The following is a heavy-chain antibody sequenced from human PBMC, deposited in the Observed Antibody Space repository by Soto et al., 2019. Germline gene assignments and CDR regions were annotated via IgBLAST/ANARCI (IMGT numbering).Heavy chain of an antibody. V-gene: IGHV3-30*03. D-gene: IGHD1-26*01. J-gene: IGHJ4*02. CDR3: VTARPSGGRLGEREFDY. CDR2: IVFNGRVQ. CDR1: GLTFSTYG. Sequence: QVQLVESGGGVVQPGRSLRLSCAASGLTFSTYGMHWVRQAPGKGPEWVATIVFNGRVQYYADSVKGRFTISRDNSKNTLYLQVNNLRADDTAVYYCVTARPSGGRLGEREFDYWGPGTLVTVSS.